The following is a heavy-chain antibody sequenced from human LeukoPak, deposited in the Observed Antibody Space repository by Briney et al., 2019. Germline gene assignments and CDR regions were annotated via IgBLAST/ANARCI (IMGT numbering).Heavy chain of an antibody. CDR3: ARGQPNSYGYNY. D-gene: IGHD5-18*01. CDR1: GFTFSSNS. Sequence: GGSLRLSCPASGFTFSSNSMNWVRQAPGKGLEWVSSISSSSSYIYYADSVKGRFTISRDNAKNSLYLQMNSLRAEDTAVYYCARGQPNSYGYNYWGQGTLVTVSS. V-gene: IGHV3-21*01. J-gene: IGHJ4*02. CDR2: ISSSSSYI.